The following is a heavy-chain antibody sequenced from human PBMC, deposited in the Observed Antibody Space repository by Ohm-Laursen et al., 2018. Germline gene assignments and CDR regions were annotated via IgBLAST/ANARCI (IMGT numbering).Heavy chain of an antibody. CDR3: ARVQDNSSSNPPERLYYYYGMDV. D-gene: IGHD6-13*01. J-gene: IGHJ6*02. CDR1: GGSISSGGYY. Sequence: SQTLSLTCIVSGGSISSGGYYWSWIRQHPGKGLEWIGYIYYSGSTNYNPSLKSRVTISVDTPKNQFSLKLSSVTAADTAVYYCARVQDNSSSNPPERLYYYYGMDVWGQGTTVTVSS. V-gene: IGHV4-31*03. CDR2: IYYSGST.